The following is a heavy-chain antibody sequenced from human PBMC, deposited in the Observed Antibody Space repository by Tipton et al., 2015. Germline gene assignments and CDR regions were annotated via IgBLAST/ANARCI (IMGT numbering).Heavy chain of an antibody. J-gene: IGHJ4*02. Sequence: TLSLTCTVSGGSISSSNYYWGWIRQPPGKGLEWIGSIYYSGITFYNPSLKSRVTISVDTSKNQFSLRLSSVTAADTAAYYCARRRTNNSWSYWGQGTLVTVSS. CDR1: GGSISSSNYY. V-gene: IGHV4-39*01. D-gene: IGHD6-13*01. CDR2: IYYSGIT. CDR3: ARRRTNNSWSY.